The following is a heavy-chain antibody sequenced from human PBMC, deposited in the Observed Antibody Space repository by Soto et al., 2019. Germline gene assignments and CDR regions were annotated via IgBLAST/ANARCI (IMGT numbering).Heavy chain of an antibody. CDR1: GGSISSSTYY. CDR3: ARRRDGLERYSRSWYFFDY. Sequence: SETLSLTCAVSGGSISSSTYYWGWIRQPPGKGLEWIGNIYYTGSTYYSPSLKSRVTISVDTSKNQFSLKLSSVTAADTSVFYCARRRDGLERYSRSWYFFDYWGQGILVIVSS. V-gene: IGHV4-39*01. J-gene: IGHJ4*02. D-gene: IGHD6-6*01. CDR2: IYYTGST.